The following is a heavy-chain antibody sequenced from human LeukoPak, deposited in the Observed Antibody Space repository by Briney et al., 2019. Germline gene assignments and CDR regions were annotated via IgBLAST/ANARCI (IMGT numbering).Heavy chain of an antibody. D-gene: IGHD2-21*02. CDR3: ARSAYCGGDCYRQHAFDI. Sequence: SETLSLTCTVSGGSISSYYWSWIRQPPGKGLEWIGYIYYSGSTNYNPSLKSRVTISVDRSKNQFSLKLSSVTAADTAVYYCARSAYCGGDCYRQHAFDIWGQGTMVTVSS. CDR2: IYYSGST. CDR1: GGSISSYY. J-gene: IGHJ3*02. V-gene: IGHV4-59*12.